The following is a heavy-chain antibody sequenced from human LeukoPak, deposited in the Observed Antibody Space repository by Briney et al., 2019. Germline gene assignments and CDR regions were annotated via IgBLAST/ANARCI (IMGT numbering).Heavy chain of an antibody. CDR3: ARDGRSGTTGLDY. J-gene: IGHJ4*02. CDR1: GFSLSSSAMC. D-gene: IGHD4-17*01. V-gene: IGHV2-70*11. Sequence: ESGPALVRPTQTLTLTCTFSGFSLSSSAMCVSWIRQPPGKALEWLARIDWDGDKHYSTSLKTRLTISKDTSENQVVLTMTNMDPVDTATYYCARDGRSGTTGLDYWGQGVLVTVSP. CDR2: IDWDGDK.